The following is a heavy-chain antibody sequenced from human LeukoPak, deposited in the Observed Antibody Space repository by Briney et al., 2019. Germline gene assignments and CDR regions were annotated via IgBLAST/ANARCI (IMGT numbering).Heavy chain of an antibody. D-gene: IGHD4-23*01. CDR2: IYTSGST. CDR3: ARVGGNSDRRPYYYYYMDV. CDR1: GGSISSGSYC. Sequence: SETLSLTCTVSGGSISSGSYCWSWIRQPAGKGLEWIGRIYTSGSTNYNPSLKSRVTISVDTSKNQFSLKLSSVTAADTAVYYCARVGGNSDRRPYYYYYMDVWGKGTTVTVSS. J-gene: IGHJ6*03. V-gene: IGHV4-61*02.